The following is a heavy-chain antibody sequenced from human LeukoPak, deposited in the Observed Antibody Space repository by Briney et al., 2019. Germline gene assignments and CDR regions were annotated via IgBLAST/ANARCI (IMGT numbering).Heavy chain of an antibody. CDR3: ARLPNCSSTSCYRGAFDY. D-gene: IGHD2-2*01. Sequence: SETLSLTCTVSGGSISSYYWSWIRQPPGKGLEWIGYIYYSGSTNYNPSLKSRVTISVDTSENQFSLKLSSVTAADTAVYYCARLPNCSSTSCYRGAFDYWGQGTLVTVSS. J-gene: IGHJ4*02. CDR1: GGSISSYY. V-gene: IGHV4-59*08. CDR2: IYYSGST.